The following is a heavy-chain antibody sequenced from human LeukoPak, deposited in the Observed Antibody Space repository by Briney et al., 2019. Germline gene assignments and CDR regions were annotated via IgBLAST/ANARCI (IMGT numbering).Heavy chain of an antibody. D-gene: IGHD1-7*01. CDR3: TTDEDWNYARKDV. CDR1: GFTFSSYA. V-gene: IGHV3-23*01. Sequence: GGSLRLSCAASGFTFSSYAMSWVRQAPGKGLEWVSAISGSGGSTYYADSVKGRFTISRDNSKNTLYLQMNSLRAEDTAVYYCTTDEDWNYARKDVWGQGATVTVSS. J-gene: IGHJ6*02. CDR2: ISGSGGST.